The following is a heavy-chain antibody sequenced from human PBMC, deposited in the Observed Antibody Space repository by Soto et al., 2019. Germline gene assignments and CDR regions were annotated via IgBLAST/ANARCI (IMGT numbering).Heavy chain of an antibody. Sequence: QLQLQESGPGLVKPSETLSLTCTVSGGSISSSSYYWGWIRQPPGKGLEWIGSIYYSGSTYYNPSLKSRVTISVDTSRSQLSLKVRSVTAADTAVDHCAGLGYQLLGGGMDVWGQGTTVTVSS. D-gene: IGHD2-2*01. CDR2: IYYSGST. V-gene: IGHV4-39*01. CDR1: GGSISSSSYY. J-gene: IGHJ6*02. CDR3: AGLGYQLLGGGMDV.